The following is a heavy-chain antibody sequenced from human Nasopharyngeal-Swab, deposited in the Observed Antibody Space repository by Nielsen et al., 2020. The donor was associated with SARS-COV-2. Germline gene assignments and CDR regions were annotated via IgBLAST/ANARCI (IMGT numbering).Heavy chain of an antibody. Sequence: SETLSLTCTVSGGSVSSGSYYWSWIRKPPGKGLEWIGYIYYSGSTNYNPSLKSRVTISVDTSKNQFSLKLSSVTAADTAVYYCARSNYDFWSGYYSLGWFDPWGQGTLVTVSS. CDR1: GGSVSSGSYY. D-gene: IGHD3-3*01. CDR2: IYYSGST. V-gene: IGHV4-61*01. CDR3: ARSNYDFWSGYYSLGWFDP. J-gene: IGHJ5*02.